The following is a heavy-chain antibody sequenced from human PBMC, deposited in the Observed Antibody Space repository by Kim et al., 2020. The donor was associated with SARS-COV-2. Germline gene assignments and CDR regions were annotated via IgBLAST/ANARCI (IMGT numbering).Heavy chain of an antibody. J-gene: IGHJ5*02. D-gene: IGHD2-21*01. CDR3: ARDCDP. CDR2: KEDGSEK. Sequence: KEDGSEKYYGDSVKGRLTISRDNAKNSLFLQMNSLGAEDTAVYYCARDCDPWGRGTLVTVSS. V-gene: IGHV3-7*01.